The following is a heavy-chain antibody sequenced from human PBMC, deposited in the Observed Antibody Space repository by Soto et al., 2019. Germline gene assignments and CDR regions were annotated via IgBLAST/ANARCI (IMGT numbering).Heavy chain of an antibody. CDR3: ARVHQARDIVATIYLDY. J-gene: IGHJ4*02. Sequence: PSETLSLTCAVYGGSFSGYYWSWIRQPPGKGLEWIGEINHSGSTNYNPSLKSRVTISVDTSKNQFSLKLSSVTAADTAVYYCARVHQARDIVATIYLDYWGQGTLVTVSS. CDR2: INHSGST. V-gene: IGHV4-34*01. D-gene: IGHD5-12*01. CDR1: GGSFSGYY.